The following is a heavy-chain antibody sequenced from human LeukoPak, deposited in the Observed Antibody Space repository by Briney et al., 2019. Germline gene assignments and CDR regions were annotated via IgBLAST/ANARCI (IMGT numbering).Heavy chain of an antibody. Sequence: ASVKVSCKVSGYTFTGYYMHWVRQAPGQGLEWMGWINPNSGGTNYAQKFQGRVTMTRDTSISTAYMELSRLRSDDTAVYYCARDPYSSSGGGYWGQGTLVTVSS. D-gene: IGHD6-6*01. CDR3: ARDPYSSSGGGY. CDR2: INPNSGGT. J-gene: IGHJ4*02. CDR1: GYTFTGYY. V-gene: IGHV1-2*02.